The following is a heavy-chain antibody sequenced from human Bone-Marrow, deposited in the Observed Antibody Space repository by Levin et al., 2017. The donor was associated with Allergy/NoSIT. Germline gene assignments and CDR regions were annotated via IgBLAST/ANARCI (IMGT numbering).Heavy chain of an antibody. CDR1: GFTFSSYW. J-gene: IGHJ6*03. V-gene: IGHV3-74*01. CDR2: INSDGSST. CDR3: ARDGRSIVVVPAAMPVSPDSYYYYYMDV. Sequence: GESLKISCAASGFTFSSYWMHWVRQAPGKGLVWVSRINSDGSSTSYADSVKGRFTISRDNAKNTLYLQMNSLRAEDTAVYYCARDGRSIVVVPAAMPVSPDSYYYYYMDVWGKGTTVTVSS. D-gene: IGHD2-2*01.